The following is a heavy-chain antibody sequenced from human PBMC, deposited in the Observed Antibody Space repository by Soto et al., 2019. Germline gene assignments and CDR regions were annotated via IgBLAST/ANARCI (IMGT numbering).Heavy chain of an antibody. CDR3: ARGSKLAYCGGDCSSPDAFDI. Sequence: QVQLVQSGAEVKKPGSSVKVSCKASGGTFSSYAISWVRQAPGQGLEWMGGIIPIFGTANYAQKFQGRVTITADKSTSTAYMELSSLRSEDTAVYYCARGSKLAYCGGDCSSPDAFDIWGQQTMVTVSS. CDR1: GGTFSSYA. CDR2: IIPIFGTA. V-gene: IGHV1-69*06. J-gene: IGHJ3*02. D-gene: IGHD2-21*02.